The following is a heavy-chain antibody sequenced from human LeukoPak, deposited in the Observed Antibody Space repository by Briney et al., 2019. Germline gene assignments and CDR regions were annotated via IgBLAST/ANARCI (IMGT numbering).Heavy chain of an antibody. CDR3: ARHLEIQKWSPGAFDI. CDR2: IYYSGST. D-gene: IGHD5-18*01. CDR1: GGSISSSSYY. J-gene: IGHJ3*02. Sequence: SETLSLTCTVSGGSISSSSYYWGWIRQPPGKGLEWIGSIYYSGSTYYNPSLKSRVTISVDTSKNQFSLKLSSVTAADTALYYCARHLEIQKWSPGAFDIWGQGIMVTVSS. V-gene: IGHV4-39*01.